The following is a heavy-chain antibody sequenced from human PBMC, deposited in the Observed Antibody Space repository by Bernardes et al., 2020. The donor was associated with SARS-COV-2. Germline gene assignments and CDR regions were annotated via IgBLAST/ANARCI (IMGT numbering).Heavy chain of an antibody. Sequence: GGSLRLSCAASGFTVSSNYMSWVRQAPGKGLEWVSVIYSGGSTYYADSVKGRFTISRDNSKMTLYVQMNSLRAEDTAVYYCAKQSHDFGDSRFDFWGQGTLVTVSS. V-gene: IGHV3-53*01. CDR3: AKQSHDFGDSRFDF. J-gene: IGHJ4*02. CDR1: GFTVSSNY. CDR2: IYSGGST. D-gene: IGHD4-17*01.